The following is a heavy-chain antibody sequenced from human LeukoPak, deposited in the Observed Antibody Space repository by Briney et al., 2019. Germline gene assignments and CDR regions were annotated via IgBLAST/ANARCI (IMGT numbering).Heavy chain of an antibody. CDR2: IYYSGST. J-gene: IGHJ5*02. D-gene: IGHD2-2*01. V-gene: IGHV4-31*03. Sequence: SETLSLTCTVSGGSISSGGYYWSWIRQHPGKGLEWIGYIYYSGSTYYNLSLKSRVTISVDTSKNQFSLKLSSVTAADTAVYYCARRKVVVVPAAILDWFDPWGQGTLVTVSS. CDR1: GGSISSGGYY. CDR3: ARRKVVVVPAAILDWFDP.